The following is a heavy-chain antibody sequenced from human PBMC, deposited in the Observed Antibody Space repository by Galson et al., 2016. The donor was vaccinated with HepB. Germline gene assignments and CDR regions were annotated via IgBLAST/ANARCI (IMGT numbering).Heavy chain of an antibody. V-gene: IGHV4-61*08. CDR2: INHSGST. Sequence: SETLSLTCSVSGDSVSSDVYYWSWIRQPPGKGLECIGEINHSGSTNYNPSLESRVTLSVETSKNQFSLKMSSVSAADTAVYYCARGANSFGSGSYIAFDVWGQGTMVTVS. CDR1: GDSVSSDVYY. J-gene: IGHJ3*01. CDR3: ARGANSFGSGSYIAFDV. D-gene: IGHD1-26*01.